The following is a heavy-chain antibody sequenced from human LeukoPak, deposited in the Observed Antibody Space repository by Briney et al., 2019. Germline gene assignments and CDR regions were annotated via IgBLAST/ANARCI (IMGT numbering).Heavy chain of an antibody. CDR1: GFTFSCYW. CDR2: IKQDGSEK. J-gene: IGHJ4*02. Sequence: GGALRTSLAAPGFTFSCYWMRWGRQGPGEGVELGANIKQDGSEKYYVDSVKGRFTISRDNAKNSLYLQMNSLRAEDTAVYYCARDYRGYRAPYYFDYWGQGTLVTVSS. CDR3: ARDYRGYRAPYYFDY. D-gene: IGHD2-15*01. V-gene: IGHV3-7*01.